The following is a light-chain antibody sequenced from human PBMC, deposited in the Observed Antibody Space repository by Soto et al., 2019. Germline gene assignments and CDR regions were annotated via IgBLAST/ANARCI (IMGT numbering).Light chain of an antibody. CDR2: VAS. CDR1: QSISSN. J-gene: IGKJ2*01. Sequence: EIVMTQSPATLSVSPGERATLSCRASQSISSNLAWYQQKPGQSPRLLIYVASTRATCIPPRFSGSGSGTEFTLGINSLQSEDFAVYYCQHYNTCNPSTFGQGTRLEIK. V-gene: IGKV3-15*01. CDR3: QHYNTCNPST.